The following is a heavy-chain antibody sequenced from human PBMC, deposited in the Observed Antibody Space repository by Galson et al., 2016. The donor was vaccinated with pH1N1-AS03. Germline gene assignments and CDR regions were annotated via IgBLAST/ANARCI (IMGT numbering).Heavy chain of an antibody. CDR2: INTDGSST. V-gene: IGHV3-74*01. CDR1: GFSIRTYW. CDR3: ARGSDDYIWGGYSGDY. D-gene: IGHD3-16*01. Sequence: SLRLSCAGSGFSIRTYWMHWVRQVPGKGLVWVSRINTDGSSTNYADSVKDRFTISRDNAKNTLYLQMNSPGAEDTAFYYCARGSDDYIWGGYSGDYWSQGILVTVSS. J-gene: IGHJ4*02.